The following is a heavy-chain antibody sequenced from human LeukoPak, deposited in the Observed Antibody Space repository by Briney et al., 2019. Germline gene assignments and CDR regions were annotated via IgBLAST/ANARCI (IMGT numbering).Heavy chain of an antibody. J-gene: IGHJ4*02. CDR2: ISAYNGNT. CDR3: ARTLYYDSSGYYYLFDY. CDR1: GYTFTSYG. D-gene: IGHD3-22*01. Sequence: ASVKVSCKASGYTFTSYGISWVRQAPGQGLEWMGWISAYNGNTNYAQKLQGRVTITTDESTSTAYMELSSLRSEDTAVYYCARTLYYDSSGYYYLFDYWGQGTLVTVSS. V-gene: IGHV1-18*01.